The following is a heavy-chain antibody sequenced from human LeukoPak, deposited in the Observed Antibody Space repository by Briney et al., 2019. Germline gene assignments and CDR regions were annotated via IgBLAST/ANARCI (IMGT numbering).Heavy chain of an antibody. CDR2: IYYSGST. CDR1: GGSISSYY. V-gene: IGHV4-59*01. J-gene: IGHJ6*02. Sequence: KPSETLSLTCTVSGGSISSYYWSWIRQPPGKGLEWIGYIYYSGSTNYNPSLKSRVTISVDTSKNQFSLKLSSVTAADTAVYYCARGLGSSSWYSHYYYGMDVWGQGTTVTVSS. CDR3: ARGLGSSSWYSHYYYGMDV. D-gene: IGHD6-13*01.